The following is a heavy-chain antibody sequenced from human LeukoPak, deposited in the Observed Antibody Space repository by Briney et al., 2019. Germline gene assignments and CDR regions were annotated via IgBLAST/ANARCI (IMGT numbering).Heavy chain of an antibody. D-gene: IGHD4-17*01. J-gene: IGHJ4*02. Sequence: PSETLSLTCAVYGGSLSGYYWSWIRQPRGKGLEWIGEINHSGSTNYNPSLKSRVTISVDTSKNQFSLKLSSVTAADTAVYYCATTRVEVTTVFFDYWGQGTLVTVSS. CDR1: GGSLSGYY. V-gene: IGHV4-34*01. CDR2: INHSGST. CDR3: ATTRVEVTTVFFDY.